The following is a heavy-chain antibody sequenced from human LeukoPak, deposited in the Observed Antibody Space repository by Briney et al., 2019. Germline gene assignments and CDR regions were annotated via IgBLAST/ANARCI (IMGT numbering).Heavy chain of an antibody. CDR1: GVIFNNYA. CDR3: AKDFYDSSGSRYDY. J-gene: IGHJ4*02. Sequence: GGSLRLSCAGSGVIFNNYAMHWVRQPPGKGLEWVSGISWNSGTIDYADSVRGRFTISRDNAKNSLYLQMNSLRAEDTAVYYCAKDFYDSSGSRYDYWGQGTLVTVSS. D-gene: IGHD3-22*01. CDR2: ISWNSGTI. V-gene: IGHV3-9*01.